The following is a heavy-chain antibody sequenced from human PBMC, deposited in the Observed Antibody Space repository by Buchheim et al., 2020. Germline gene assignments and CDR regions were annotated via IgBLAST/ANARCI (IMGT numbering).Heavy chain of an antibody. Sequence: QLVESGGGLVQPGGSLRLSCAASEFTFSSYWMHWVRQAPGKGLVWVSRINVDGSSTRYADSVKGRFTSTRDTDKTTLYLQLNSLRAEDTAVYHCARDRQGGFDIWGQGT. V-gene: IGHV3-74*01. D-gene: IGHD2-15*01. J-gene: IGHJ3*02. CDR1: EFTFSSYW. CDR3: ARDRQGGFDI. CDR2: INVDGSST.